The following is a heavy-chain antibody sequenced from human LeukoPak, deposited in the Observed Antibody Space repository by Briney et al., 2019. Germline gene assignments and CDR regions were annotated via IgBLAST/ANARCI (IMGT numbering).Heavy chain of an antibody. J-gene: IGHJ4*02. CDR2: ISSSSSYI. V-gene: IGHV3-21*01. CDR1: GFTFSSYS. CDR3: ARDGQV. Sequence: GGSLRLSCAASGFTFSSYSVNWVRQAPGKGLEWVSSISSSSSYIDYADSVKGRFTIFRDNAKNSLYLQVNSLRAEDTAVYYCARDGQVWGQGTLVTVSS.